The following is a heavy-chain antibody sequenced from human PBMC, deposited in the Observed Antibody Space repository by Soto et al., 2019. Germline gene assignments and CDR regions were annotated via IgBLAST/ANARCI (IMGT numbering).Heavy chain of an antibody. CDR3: AHTYCTSASCYPPIFEF. J-gene: IGHJ4*02. Sequence: QITLKESGPTLVKPTQTLTLTCTFSGFSLSTSGVGVGWISQPPGNALELFALIYWDDGKRYSPSLKGRLTITNGTSKTQVVITVTNMDPMYTATYYCAHTYCTSASCYPPIFEFWGQGTLVTVSS. CDR1: GFSLSTSGVG. V-gene: IGHV2-5*02. CDR2: IYWDDGK. D-gene: IGHD2-2*01.